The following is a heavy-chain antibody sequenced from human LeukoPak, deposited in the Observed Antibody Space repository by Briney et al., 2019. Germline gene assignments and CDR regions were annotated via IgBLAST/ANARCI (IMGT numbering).Heavy chain of an antibody. J-gene: IGHJ5*02. Sequence: SETLSLTCSVSGGSITSYYWSWIRQSPMKGLEWIGSVYNRGTTYYNPSLKSRVTISGDTSKNQLSLRMTYVTTPDTAVYFCARDYGGNSGEFDPWGQGTLVTVSS. CDR1: GGSITSYY. CDR2: VYNRGTT. D-gene: IGHD4-23*01. CDR3: ARDYGGNSGEFDP. V-gene: IGHV4-59*01.